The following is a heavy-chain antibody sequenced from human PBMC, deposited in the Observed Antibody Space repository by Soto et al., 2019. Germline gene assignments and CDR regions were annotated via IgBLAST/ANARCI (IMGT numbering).Heavy chain of an antibody. CDR2: INPNSGGT. CDR1: GYTFTGYY. V-gene: IGHV1-2*04. CDR3: ARGRDDILTSPNDYYYYMDV. D-gene: IGHD3-9*01. J-gene: IGHJ6*03. Sequence: ASVKVSCKASGYTFTGYYMHWVRQAPGQGLEWMGWINPNSGGTNYAQKFQGWVTMTRDTSISTAYMELSRLRSDDTAVYYCARGRDDILTSPNDYYYYMDVWGKGTTVTVSS.